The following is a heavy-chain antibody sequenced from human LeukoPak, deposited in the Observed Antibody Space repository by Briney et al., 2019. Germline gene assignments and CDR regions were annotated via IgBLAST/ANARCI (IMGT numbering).Heavy chain of an antibody. CDR2: ISGSGDKT. Sequence: PGGSLRLSCIASGFTFSSYAMNWVRQVPGKGLEWVSTISGSGDKTFFADSVKGRFTISRDNSKNTLDLQMSSLRVEDTAVYYCARRGGADGWGAFDIWGRGTVVTVSS. D-gene: IGHD5-24*01. J-gene: IGHJ3*02. CDR1: GFTFSSYA. V-gene: IGHV3-23*01. CDR3: ARRGGADGWGAFDI.